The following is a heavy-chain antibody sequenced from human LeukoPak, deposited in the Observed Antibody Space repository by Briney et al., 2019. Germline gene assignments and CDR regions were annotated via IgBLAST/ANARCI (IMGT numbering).Heavy chain of an antibody. Sequence: SETLSLTCTVSGGSISSYYWSWIRQPAGKGLEWIGRIYTSGSTNYNPSLKSRVTMSVDTSKNQFSLKLSSVTAEDTALYYCAKAVSLLWFGESIDYWGQGTLVTVSS. D-gene: IGHD3-10*01. CDR2: IYTSGST. CDR1: GGSISSYY. J-gene: IGHJ4*02. V-gene: IGHV4-4*07. CDR3: AKAVSLLWFGESIDY.